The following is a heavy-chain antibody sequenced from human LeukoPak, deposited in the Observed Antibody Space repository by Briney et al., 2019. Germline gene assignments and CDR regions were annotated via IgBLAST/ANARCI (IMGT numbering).Heavy chain of an antibody. V-gene: IGHV1-2*02. Sequence: ASVKVSCKASGYTFTGYYMHWVRQAPGQGLEWMGWINPNSGGTNYAQKFQGRVTMTRDTSISTAYMELSRLRSDDTAVYYCAREGVDSSGYGYYYYYMDVWGKGTTVTVSS. CDR1: GYTFTGYY. J-gene: IGHJ6*03. CDR3: AREGVDSSGYGYYYYYMDV. D-gene: IGHD3-22*01. CDR2: INPNSGGT.